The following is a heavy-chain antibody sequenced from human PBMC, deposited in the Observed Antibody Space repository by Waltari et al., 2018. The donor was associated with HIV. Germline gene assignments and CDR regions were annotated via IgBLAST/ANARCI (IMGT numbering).Heavy chain of an antibody. Sequence: EVQLVESGGGLVQPGGSLRLSCAASGFTFSSYWMHWVRQAPGKGLVWVQRINSDGSINSHADSVKGRFTISRDNARNTLYLQMNSLGAEDTAMYYCAKGGTSGYTFGFGRWGQGTLVTVSS. D-gene: IGHD5-18*01. V-gene: IGHV3-74*01. CDR1: GFTFSSYW. CDR2: INSDGSIN. J-gene: IGHJ1*01. CDR3: AKGGTSGYTFGFGR.